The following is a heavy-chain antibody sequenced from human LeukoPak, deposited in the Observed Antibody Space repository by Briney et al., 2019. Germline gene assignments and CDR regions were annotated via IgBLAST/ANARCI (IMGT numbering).Heavy chain of an antibody. J-gene: IGHJ6*03. Sequence: GGSLRLSCEASGFTFSNSAMSWVRQAPGKGLEWVSGISASGHYTYNADSAKGRFTISRDNSKNTLYLQMNSLRAEDTALHYCAKDGSWGDYYFYFYIDVWGKGTTVTVSS. CDR3: AKDGSWGDYYFYFYIDV. D-gene: IGHD3-16*01. CDR1: GFTFSNSA. V-gene: IGHV3-23*01. CDR2: ISASGHYT.